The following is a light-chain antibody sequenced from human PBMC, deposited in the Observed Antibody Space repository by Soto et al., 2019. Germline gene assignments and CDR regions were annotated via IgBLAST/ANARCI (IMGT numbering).Light chain of an antibody. CDR1: QSISTW. Sequence: DIQITQSPSTLPASLGDRVTIPGLANQSISTWLAWYQQKPVKAANLLIYKASRLETGVPSRFSGSGSGTAFTLTISSLQAEDFVTYYCQRYASYSPTFGQGTKVDI. CDR2: KAS. J-gene: IGKJ1*01. V-gene: IGKV1-5*03. CDR3: QRYASYSPT.